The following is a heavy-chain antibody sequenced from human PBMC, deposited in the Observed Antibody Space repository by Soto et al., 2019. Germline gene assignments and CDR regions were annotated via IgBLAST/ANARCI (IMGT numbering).Heavy chain of an antibody. Sequence: QVQLQESGPGLVKPSQTLSLTCTVSGASISSVGYNWSWLRQHPGKGLEWIGYIYYSGRTYYNPSLRSRVTLSVDSSKNQFSLMVTSVTAADRAVYDCARYGSGSYYPTTFDYWGQGTLVTGSS. J-gene: IGHJ4*02. V-gene: IGHV4-31*03. D-gene: IGHD3-10*01. CDR3: ARYGSGSYYPTTFDY. CDR2: IYYSGRT. CDR1: GASISSVGYN.